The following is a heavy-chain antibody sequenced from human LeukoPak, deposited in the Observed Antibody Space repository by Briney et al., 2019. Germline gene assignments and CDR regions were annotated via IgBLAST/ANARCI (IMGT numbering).Heavy chain of an antibody. CDR1: GLTFNLYW. CDR2: ISDDGTTT. CDR3: ARDSRYYYGSGSYQPYWFDP. J-gene: IGHJ5*02. Sequence: GGSVRLLCAASGLTFNLYWIQWVRQAPGKALEWLSRISDDGTTTNYADSVKGRFTISRDNAKNTLYLQMNSLRVDDTAVYYCARDSRYYYGSGSYQPYWFDPWGQGTLVTVSS. V-gene: IGHV3-74*01. D-gene: IGHD3-10*01.